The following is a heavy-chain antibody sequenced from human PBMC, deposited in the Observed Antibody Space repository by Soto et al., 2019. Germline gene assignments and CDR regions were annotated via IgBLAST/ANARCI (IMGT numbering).Heavy chain of an antibody. J-gene: IGHJ6*02. Sequence: HPGGSLRLSCAASGFTFSSYEMNWVRQAPGKGLEWVSYISSSGSTIYYADSVKGRFTISRDNAKNSLYLQMNSLRAEDTAVYYCASGQGSQLLSWLVGPSGMDVWGQGTTVTVSS. CDR3: ASGQGSQLLSWLVGPSGMDV. CDR1: GFTFSSYE. D-gene: IGHD2-2*01. V-gene: IGHV3-48*03. CDR2: ISSSGSTI.